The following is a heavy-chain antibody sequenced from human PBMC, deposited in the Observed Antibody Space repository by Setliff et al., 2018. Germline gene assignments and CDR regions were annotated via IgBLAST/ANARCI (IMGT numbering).Heavy chain of an antibody. CDR2: IRNKDNSYTT. V-gene: IGHV3-72*01. J-gene: IGHJ6*02. CDR3: VRGGSAPSSYQYPLDV. CDR1: GFTFSTHS. D-gene: IGHD1-26*01. Sequence: GGSLRLSCAASGFTFSTHSMNWVRQAPGKGLEWVGRIRNKDNSYTTEYAASVKGRFTVSRDDSENSLYLQMSSLKTEDTAVYYCVRGGSAPSSYQYPLDVWGQGTTVTVSS.